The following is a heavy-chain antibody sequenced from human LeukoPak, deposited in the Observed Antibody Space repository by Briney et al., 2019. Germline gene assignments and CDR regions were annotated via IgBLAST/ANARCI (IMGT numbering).Heavy chain of an antibody. J-gene: IGHJ3*02. V-gene: IGHV3-48*04. CDR2: ISSSGSTI. CDR3: ARDCGGGSCYGPYDAFDI. D-gene: IGHD2-15*01. CDR1: GFTFSSYS. Sequence: PGGSLRLSCAASGFTFSSYSMNWVRQAPGKGLEWVSYISSSGSTIYYADSVKGRLTISRDNAKNSLYLQMNSLRAEDTAVYYCARDCGGGSCYGPYDAFDIWGQGTMVTVSS.